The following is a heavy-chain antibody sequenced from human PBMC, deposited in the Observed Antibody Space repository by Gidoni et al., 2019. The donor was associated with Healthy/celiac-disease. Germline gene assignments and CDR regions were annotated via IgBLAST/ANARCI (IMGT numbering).Heavy chain of an antibody. CDR2: IYYSGST. CDR3: ARDAVTTSPAFDI. J-gene: IGHJ3*02. Sequence: QLQLQESGPGLVKPSETLSLTCTVSGCSISSSSYYWGWIRQPPGKGLEWIGSIYYSGSTYYNPSLKSRVTISVDTSKNQFSLKLSSVTAADTAVYYCARDAVTTSPAFDIWGQGTMVTVSS. V-gene: IGHV4-39*02. D-gene: IGHD4-17*01. CDR1: GCSISSSSYY.